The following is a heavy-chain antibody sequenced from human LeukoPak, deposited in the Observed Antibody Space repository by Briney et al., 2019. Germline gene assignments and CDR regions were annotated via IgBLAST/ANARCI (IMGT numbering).Heavy chain of an antibody. CDR1: GFTFSSYW. D-gene: IGHD3-9*01. Sequence: GGSLRLSCAASGFTFSSYWMSWVRQAPGKGPEWVANIKQDGSEKYYVDSVKGRFTISRDNAKNSLYLQMNSLRAEDTAVYYCASGGALRYFDWLDYWGQGTLVTVSS. CDR2: IKQDGSEK. V-gene: IGHV3-7*01. J-gene: IGHJ4*02. CDR3: ASGGALRYFDWLDY.